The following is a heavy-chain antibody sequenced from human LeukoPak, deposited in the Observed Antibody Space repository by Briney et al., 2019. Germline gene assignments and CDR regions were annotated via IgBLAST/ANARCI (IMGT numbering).Heavy chain of an antibody. CDR3: ARDGDIVPFDY. Sequence: GGSLRLSCAASGFTFSSYGMHWVRQAPGKGLEWVAVISYDGSNKYYADSVKGRFTISRDNAKNSLYLQMNSLRAEDTAVYYCARDGDIVPFDYWGQGTLVTVSS. J-gene: IGHJ4*02. CDR2: ISYDGSNK. CDR1: GFTFSSYG. D-gene: IGHD5-12*01. V-gene: IGHV3-30*03.